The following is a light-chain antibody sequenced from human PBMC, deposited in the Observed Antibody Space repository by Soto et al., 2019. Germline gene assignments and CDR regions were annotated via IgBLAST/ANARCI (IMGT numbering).Light chain of an antibody. V-gene: IGKV1-12*01. CDR3: QQANSFPRT. J-gene: IGKJ1*01. CDR2: AAS. CDR1: QGISRW. Sequence: DIQMTQSPSSVSASVGDRVTITCRASQGISRWLAWYQQKPGKAPNLLIYAASNLQSGVPSRFSGSGSGTDFTLTISSLQPEDFATYYCQQANSFPRTFGQGTKVEIK.